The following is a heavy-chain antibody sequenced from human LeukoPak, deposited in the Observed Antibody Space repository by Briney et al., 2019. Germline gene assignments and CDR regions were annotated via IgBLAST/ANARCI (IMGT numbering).Heavy chain of an antibody. CDR2: IKSKTDGGTT. Sequence: PGGSLRLSCAASGFTFSSAWVSWVRQAPGKGLEWVGRIKSKTDGGTTDYAAPVKGRFTISRDDSKNTLYLQMNSLKTEDTAVYYCTTGDTAMVDGNYFDYWGQGTLVTVSS. J-gene: IGHJ4*02. D-gene: IGHD5-18*01. V-gene: IGHV3-15*01. CDR3: TTGDTAMVDGNYFDY. CDR1: GFTFSSAW.